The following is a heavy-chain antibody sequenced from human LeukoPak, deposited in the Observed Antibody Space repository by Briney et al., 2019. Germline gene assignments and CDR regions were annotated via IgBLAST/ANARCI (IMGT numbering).Heavy chain of an antibody. V-gene: IGHV4-38-2*02. CDR1: GYSISSGYY. CDR2: IYHSGST. Sequence: SETLSLTCTVSGYSISSGYYWGWIRQPPGKGLEWIGSIYHSGSTYYNPSLKSRVTISVDTSKNQFSLKLSSVTAADTAVYYCARAEMVAAIPFDYWGQGTLVTVSS. J-gene: IGHJ4*02. CDR3: ARAEMVAAIPFDY. D-gene: IGHD2-15*01.